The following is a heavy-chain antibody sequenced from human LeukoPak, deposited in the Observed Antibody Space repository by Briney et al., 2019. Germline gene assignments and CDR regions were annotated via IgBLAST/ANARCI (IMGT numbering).Heavy chain of an antibody. D-gene: IGHD6-19*01. Sequence: PSETLSLTCAVSGFSISSDYYWGWIRQPPGKGLEWIGTIFHSGSTYYNPSFRSRVPIPVDTSKNQFSLKLRSVTASDTAVYYCARHSGGAVAGNPCDYWGQGALVTVSS. CDR1: GFSISSDYY. V-gene: IGHV4-38-2*01. CDR3: ARHSGGAVAGNPCDY. CDR2: IFHSGST. J-gene: IGHJ4*02.